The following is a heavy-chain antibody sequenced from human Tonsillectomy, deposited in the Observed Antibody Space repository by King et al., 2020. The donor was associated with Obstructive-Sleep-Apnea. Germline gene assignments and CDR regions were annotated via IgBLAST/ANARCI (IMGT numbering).Heavy chain of an antibody. Sequence: QLVQSGAEVKKPGASVKVSCKASGYTFTGYYMHWVRQAPGQGLEWMGWINPNSGGTNYAQKFQGRVTMPRETSISTAYMELSRLRSDDTAGYYCARDLGYCSSTSCYNWFDPWGQGTLVTVSS. J-gene: IGHJ5*02. D-gene: IGHD2-2*01. CDR2: INPNSGGT. CDR1: GYTFTGYY. V-gene: IGHV1-2*02. CDR3: ARDLGYCSSTSCYNWFDP.